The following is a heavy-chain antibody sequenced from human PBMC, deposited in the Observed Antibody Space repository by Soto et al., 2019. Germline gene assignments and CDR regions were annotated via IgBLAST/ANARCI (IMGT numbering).Heavy chain of an antibody. D-gene: IGHD6-6*01. Sequence: ASVKVSCKASGYTFIDYGFNWVRQAPGQGLEWMGWISGYNGDTNYAQKLQGRVTMTTDTSTGTAYMELRSLISDDTAVYYCARASSSSSSYYSDYWGQGTLVTVSS. V-gene: IGHV1-18*01. J-gene: IGHJ4*02. CDR2: ISGYNGDT. CDR1: GYTFIDYG. CDR3: ARASSSSSSYYSDY.